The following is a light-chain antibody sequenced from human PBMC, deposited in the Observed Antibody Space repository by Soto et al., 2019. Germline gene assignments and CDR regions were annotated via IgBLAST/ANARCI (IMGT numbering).Light chain of an antibody. CDR3: QQRSSTPLT. CDR1: KSISNF. V-gene: IGKV1-39*01. J-gene: IGKJ1*01. CDR2: AAS. Sequence: DIQMTQSTSSLSASVGDRVTITCRASKSISNFLNWYQHKPGKAPKLLIYAASSLESGVPSRFSGSGSGTDFSLTISSLQTEDFATYYCQQRSSTPLTFGQGTKVEI.